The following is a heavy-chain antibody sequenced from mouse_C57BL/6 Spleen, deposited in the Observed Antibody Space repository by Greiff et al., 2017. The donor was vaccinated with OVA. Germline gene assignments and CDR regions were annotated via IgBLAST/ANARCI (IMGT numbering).Heavy chain of an antibody. J-gene: IGHJ4*01. Sequence: EVKLVESGPELVKPGASVKIPCKASGYTFTDYNMDWVKQSHGKSLEWIGDINPNNGGTIYNQKFKGKATLTVDKSSSTAYMELRSLTSEDTAVYYCARGVMVTTNYAMDYWGQGTSVTVSS. D-gene: IGHD2-3*01. V-gene: IGHV1-18*01. CDR3: ARGVMVTTNYAMDY. CDR2: INPNNGGT. CDR1: GYTFTDYN.